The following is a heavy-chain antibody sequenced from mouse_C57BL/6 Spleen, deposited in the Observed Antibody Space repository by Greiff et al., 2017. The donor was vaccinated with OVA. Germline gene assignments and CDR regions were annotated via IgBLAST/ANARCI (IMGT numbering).Heavy chain of an antibody. CDR1: GFTFSSYT. CDR3: ARQDDYPFAY. CDR2: ISGGGGNT. D-gene: IGHD2-4*01. J-gene: IGHJ3*01. V-gene: IGHV5-9*01. Sequence: EVKVVESGGGLVKPGGSLKLSCAASGFTFSSYTMSWVRQTPEKRLEWVATISGGGGNTYYPDSVKGRFTISRDNAKNTLYLQMSSLRSEDTALYYCARQDDYPFAYWGQGTLVTVSA.